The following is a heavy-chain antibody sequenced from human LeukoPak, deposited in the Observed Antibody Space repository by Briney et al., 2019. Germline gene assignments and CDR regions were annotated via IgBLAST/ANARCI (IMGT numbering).Heavy chain of an antibody. V-gene: IGHV3-21*01. CDR3: ARETYCTNTSCPIGDHFDY. CDR2: ISSSSRYI. Sequence: GGSLRLSCAASGFTFSSYGMSWVRQAPGKGLEWVSSISSSSRYIYYADSMKGRFTISRDNAKNSLYLQMNSLRAEDTAVYYCARETYCTNTSCPIGDHFDYWGQEPWSPSPQ. CDR1: GFTFSSYG. J-gene: IGHJ4*01. D-gene: IGHD2-2*01.